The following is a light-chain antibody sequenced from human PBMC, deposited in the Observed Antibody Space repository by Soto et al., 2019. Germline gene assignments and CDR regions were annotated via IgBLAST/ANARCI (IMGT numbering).Light chain of an antibody. CDR2: RAS. CDR1: QSISSW. Sequence: DIQMTQSPSTLSASVGDRVIITCRASQSISSWLAWYQQKPGKAPNLLIYRASTLKSGIPSRFSGSGSGTEFTLPIRSLRPEVFATYYYHKYDRASWPFGPGTKVKIK. J-gene: IGKJ1*01. CDR3: HKYDRASWP. V-gene: IGKV1-5*03.